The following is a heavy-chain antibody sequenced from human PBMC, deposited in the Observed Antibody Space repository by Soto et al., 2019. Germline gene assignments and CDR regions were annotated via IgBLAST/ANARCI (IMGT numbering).Heavy chain of an antibody. CDR1: GYTFTSSA. CDR2: ISAYNGNT. Sequence: ASVKVCCEASGYTFTSSAMQWVRQARGQGLEWMGWISAYNGNTNYAQKLQGRVTMTTDTSTGTAYMELRSLRSDDTAVYYCAREEGIAAAGIFWFDPWGQGTQVTVSS. V-gene: IGHV1-18*01. CDR3: AREEGIAAAGIFWFDP. J-gene: IGHJ5*02. D-gene: IGHD6-13*01.